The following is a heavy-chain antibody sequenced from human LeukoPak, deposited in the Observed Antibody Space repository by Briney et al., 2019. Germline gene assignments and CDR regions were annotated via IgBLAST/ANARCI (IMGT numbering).Heavy chain of an antibody. CDR3: ARDQRGKVTAAGRYFDY. Sequence: SETLSLTCTVSGGSISSVIYYWDWIRQPPGKGLEWIGSIYYSGSTYYNPSLKSRVTISIDTSKNQFSLKLSSVTAADTAVYYCARDQRGKVTAAGRYFDYWGQGTLVTVSS. CDR2: IYYSGST. J-gene: IGHJ4*02. D-gene: IGHD6-13*01. V-gene: IGHV4-39*07. CDR1: GGSISSVIYY.